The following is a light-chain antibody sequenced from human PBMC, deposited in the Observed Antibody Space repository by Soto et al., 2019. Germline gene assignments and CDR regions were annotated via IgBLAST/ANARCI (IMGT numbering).Light chain of an antibody. CDR2: LGS. CDR1: QSLLHSNGYNY. CDR3: MQALQTRT. V-gene: IGKV2-28*01. J-gene: IGKJ1*01. Sequence: DIVMTQSPLSLPVTPGEPASISCRSSQSLLHSNGYNYLDWYLQKPGQSPQLLIYLGSNRASGVPDRFSGSGSGTDFTLEISRVEPEDVGVYYCMQALQTRTFGQGTKVDIK.